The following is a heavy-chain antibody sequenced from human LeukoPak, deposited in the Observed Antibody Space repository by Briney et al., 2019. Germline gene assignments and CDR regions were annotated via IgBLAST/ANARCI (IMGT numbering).Heavy chain of an antibody. CDR2: INHSGST. V-gene: IGHV4-34*01. Sequence: SETLSLTCAVYGGSFSGYYWNWIRQPPGKGLEWIGEINHSGSTNHNPSLKSRVTMSVDMSKNQFFLKLSSVTAADTAVYYCARRAYFHASGSLNWFDPWGQGTLVTVSS. CDR3: ARRAYFHASGSLNWFDP. D-gene: IGHD3-10*01. J-gene: IGHJ5*02. CDR1: GGSFSGYY.